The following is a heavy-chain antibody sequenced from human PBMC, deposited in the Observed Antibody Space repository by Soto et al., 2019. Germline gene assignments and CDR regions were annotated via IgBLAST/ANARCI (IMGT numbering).Heavy chain of an antibody. CDR2: ISESSGNT. V-gene: IGHV3-23*01. J-gene: IGHJ4*02. CDR1: GFTFSSYA. CDR3: AKWGSNRSASLDY. D-gene: IGHD3-16*02. Sequence: EVQLLESGGGLVQPGGSLRLSCAASGFTFSSYAMSWVRQAPGKGLEWVSGISESSGNTYLADSVQGRFTISRDNSKSTLYLQMNSLKAEDTAVYYCAKWGSNRSASLDYWGQGTQVTVSS.